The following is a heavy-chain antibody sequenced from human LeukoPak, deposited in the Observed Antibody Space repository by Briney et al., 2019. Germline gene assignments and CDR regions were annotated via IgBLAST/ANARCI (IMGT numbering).Heavy chain of an antibody. D-gene: IGHD5-12*01. CDR2: INHSGST. J-gene: IGHJ4*02. V-gene: IGHV4-34*01. CDR1: GDSISSYY. CDR3: ARHLVRVGYSGYASGIDY. Sequence: PSETLSVTCTVSGDSISSYYWSWIRQPPGKGLEWIGEINHSGSTNYNPSLKSRVTISVDTSKNQFSLKLSSVTAADTAVYYCARHLVRVGYSGYASGIDYWGQGTLVTVSS.